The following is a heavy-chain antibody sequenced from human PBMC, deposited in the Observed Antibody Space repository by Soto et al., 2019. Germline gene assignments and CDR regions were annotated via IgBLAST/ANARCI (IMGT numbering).Heavy chain of an antibody. J-gene: IGHJ6*02. CDR2: INPNSGAT. V-gene: IGHV1-2*02. CDR1: GYRFTGYG. CDR3: VYYCAKSNYGGDDYFQYGLDV. Sequence: ASVKVSCKAPGYRFTGYGLHCVRRAPGQVLQWMGWINPNSGATDYAQKFQGRVTMTREMSTNTAYLELSGLRSDDTADDTAVYYCAKSNYGGDDYFQYGLDVWGQGTTVTVSS. D-gene: IGHD2-21*02.